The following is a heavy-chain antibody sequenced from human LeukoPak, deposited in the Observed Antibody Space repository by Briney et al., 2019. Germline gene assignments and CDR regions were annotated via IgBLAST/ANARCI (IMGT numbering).Heavy chain of an antibody. J-gene: IGHJ6*02. Sequence: GGSLRLSCAASGFTFNTYAMHWVRQAPGKGLEWVAVVSSDGSNKYYADSVKGRFTISRDTSKNTLYLQINSLRDEDTAVYYCARPRGLFYHYYGMDVWGQGTTVTVSS. CDR3: ARPRGLFYHYYGMDV. V-gene: IGHV3-30-3*01. CDR1: GFTFNTYA. CDR2: VSSDGSNK. D-gene: IGHD3-10*01.